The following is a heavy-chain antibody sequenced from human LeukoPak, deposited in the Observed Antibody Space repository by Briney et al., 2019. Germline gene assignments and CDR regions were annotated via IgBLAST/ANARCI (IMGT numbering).Heavy chain of an antibody. J-gene: IGHJ4*02. D-gene: IGHD6-13*01. Sequence: PSETLSLTCTVSGGSISSYYWSWIRQPPGKGLEWIGYIYYSGTTYYTPSLESRVTISRDTSKNQFSLKLASVTAADTAVYYCARLKAAVFDYWGQGTLVTVSS. CDR3: ARLKAAVFDY. V-gene: IGHV4-59*08. CDR2: IYYSGTT. CDR1: GGSISSYY.